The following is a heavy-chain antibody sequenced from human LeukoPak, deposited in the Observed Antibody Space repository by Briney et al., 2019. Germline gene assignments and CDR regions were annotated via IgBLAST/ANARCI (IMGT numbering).Heavy chain of an antibody. J-gene: IGHJ5*02. V-gene: IGHV2-5*01. Sequence: SGPTLVKPTQTLTLTCTFSGFSLSTSGVGVGWIRQPPGKALEWLALIYWNDDKRYSPSLKSRLTITKHTSKNQVVPTMTNMDPMDTATYYCAHTIYDILTGYYKGWFDPWGQGTLVTVSS. D-gene: IGHD3-9*01. CDR3: AHTIYDILTGYYKGWFDP. CDR1: GFSLSTSGVG. CDR2: IYWNDDK.